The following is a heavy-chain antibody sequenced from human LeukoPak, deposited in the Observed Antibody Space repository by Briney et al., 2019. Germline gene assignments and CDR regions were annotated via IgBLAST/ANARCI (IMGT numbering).Heavy chain of an antibody. V-gene: IGHV4-39*01. CDR3: AKLAPFGEMWD. Sequence: PSETLSLTCTVSGGSITGGSYYWAWIRQSPGKGLEWIGSIYYSGSTHYSSSLKSRVTISVDTSKNQFSLKLSSVTAADTAVYYCAKLAPFGEMWDWGQGTLVTVSS. CDR2: IYYSGST. CDR1: GGSITGGSYY. D-gene: IGHD3-10*01. J-gene: IGHJ4*02.